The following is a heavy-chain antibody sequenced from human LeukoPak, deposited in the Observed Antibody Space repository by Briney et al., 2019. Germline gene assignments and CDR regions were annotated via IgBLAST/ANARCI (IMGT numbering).Heavy chain of an antibody. Sequence: SETLSLTCAVYGESFSGYYWSWIRQPPGKGLEWIGEINHSGSTKYNPSLKSRVTISVDTSKNQFSLKLTSVTAADTAVYYCARSMVYRDYYYMDVWGKGTTVTVSS. J-gene: IGHJ6*03. D-gene: IGHD3-10*01. CDR2: INHSGST. V-gene: IGHV4-34*01. CDR3: ARSMVYRDYYYMDV. CDR1: GESFSGYY.